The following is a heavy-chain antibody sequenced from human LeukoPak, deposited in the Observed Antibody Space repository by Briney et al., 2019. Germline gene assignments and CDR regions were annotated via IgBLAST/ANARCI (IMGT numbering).Heavy chain of an antibody. CDR1: GYTFTSYG. Sequence: ASVKVSCKAPGYTFTSYGISWVRQAPGQGLEWMGWISAYNGNTNYAQKLQGRVTMTTDTSTSTAYMELRSLRSDDTAVYYCARQIAAAGRPRYYYYYYMDVWGKGTTVTVSS. V-gene: IGHV1-18*01. J-gene: IGHJ6*03. D-gene: IGHD6-13*01. CDR3: ARQIAAAGRPRYYYYYYMDV. CDR2: ISAYNGNT.